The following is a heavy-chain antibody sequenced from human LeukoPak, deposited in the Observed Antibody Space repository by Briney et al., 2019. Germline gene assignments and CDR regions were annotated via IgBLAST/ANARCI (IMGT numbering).Heavy chain of an antibody. CDR1: GGTFSSYA. J-gene: IGHJ4*02. V-gene: IGHV1-8*02. CDR2: MNPNSGNT. Sequence: GASVKVSCKAPGGTFSSYAISWVRQAPGQGLEWMGWMNPNSGNTGYAQKFQGRVTMTRNTSISIAYMELSSLRSDDTAVYYCARATGKDILTGRKLDNWGQGTLVTVSS. CDR3: ARATGKDILTGRKLDN. D-gene: IGHD3-9*01.